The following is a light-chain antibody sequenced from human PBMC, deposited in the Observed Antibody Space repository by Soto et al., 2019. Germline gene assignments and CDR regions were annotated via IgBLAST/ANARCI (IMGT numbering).Light chain of an antibody. Sequence: DIQMTQSPSSVSASIGDRVTITCRASQDINIALAWFQQKPGEAPRLLIYTASSLHSGVPLRFSGSGSGTDFTLTITSLQPEDFATYYCQQGNSFPLTFGEGTKVEIK. V-gene: IGKV1-12*01. CDR1: QDINIA. J-gene: IGKJ4*01. CDR3: QQGNSFPLT. CDR2: TAS.